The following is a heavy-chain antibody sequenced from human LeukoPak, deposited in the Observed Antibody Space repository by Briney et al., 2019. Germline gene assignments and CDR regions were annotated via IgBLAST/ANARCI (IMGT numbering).Heavy chain of an antibody. CDR3: ATAHFAMVRGVLRHFDY. D-gene: IGHD3-10*01. V-gene: IGHV1-24*01. CDR1: GYTLTELS. Sequence: ASVKVSCKVSGYTLTELSMHWVRQAPGKGLEWMGGFDPEDGETIYAQKFQGRVTTTEDTSTDTAYMELSSLRFEDTAVYYCATAHFAMVRGVLRHFDYWGQGTLVTVSS. CDR2: FDPEDGET. J-gene: IGHJ4*02.